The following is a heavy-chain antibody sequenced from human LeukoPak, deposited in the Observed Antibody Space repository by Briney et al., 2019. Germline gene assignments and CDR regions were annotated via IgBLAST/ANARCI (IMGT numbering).Heavy chain of an antibody. D-gene: IGHD1/OR15-1a*01. V-gene: IGHV4-39*07. CDR1: GGSISSSSYY. CDR3: ARDVNNKKVEAFDP. Sequence: SETLSLTCTVSGGSISSSSYYWGWIRQPPGKGLEWIGSIYYSGSTYYNPSLKSRVTMSADTSKNQFSLNLSSVTAADTAVYYCARDVNNKKVEAFDPWGQGTLVTVSS. CDR2: IYYSGST. J-gene: IGHJ5*02.